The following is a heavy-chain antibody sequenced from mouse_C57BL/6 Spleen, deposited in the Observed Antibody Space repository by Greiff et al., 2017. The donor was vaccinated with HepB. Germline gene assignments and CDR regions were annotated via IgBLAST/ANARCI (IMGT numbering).Heavy chain of an antibody. CDR2: IYPGDGDT. V-gene: IGHV1-80*01. J-gene: IGHJ4*01. D-gene: IGHD2-10*02. CDR3: ARSGYGYYAMDY. Sequence: VQLQQSGAELVKPGASVKISCKASGYAFSSYWMNWVKQRPGKGLEWIGQIYPGDGDTNYNGKFKGKATLTADKSSSTAYMQLSSLTSEDSAVYFCARSGYGYYAMDYWGQGTSVTVSS. CDR1: GYAFSSYW.